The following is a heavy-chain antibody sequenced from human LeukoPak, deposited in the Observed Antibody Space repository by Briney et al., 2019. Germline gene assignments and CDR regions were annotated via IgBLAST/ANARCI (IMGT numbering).Heavy chain of an antibody. Sequence: GGSLRLSCAASGFTFSSFAMSWVRQAPGKGLEWVSTIIGSGVGTYYADSVRGRFTISRDNSKNTLYLQMNSLRVEDTAVYYCARGVVVAPRSAFDIWGQGTMVTVSS. J-gene: IGHJ3*02. D-gene: IGHD2-2*01. CDR2: IIGSGVGT. CDR1: GFTFSSFA. V-gene: IGHV3-23*01. CDR3: ARGVVVAPRSAFDI.